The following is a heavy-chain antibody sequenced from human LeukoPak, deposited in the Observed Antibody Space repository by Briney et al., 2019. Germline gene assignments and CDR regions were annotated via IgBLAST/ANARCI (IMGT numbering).Heavy chain of an antibody. CDR1: GFTFSSYA. V-gene: IGHV3-30*04. Sequence: GGSLRLSCAASGFTFSSYAMHWVRQAPGKGLEWVAVISYDGSNKYYADSVKGRFTISRDNSKNTLYLQMSSLRAEDTAVYYCAREKSPEVLIAAAGVYYYYYGMDVWGQGTTVTVSS. CDR2: ISYDGSNK. D-gene: IGHD6-13*01. J-gene: IGHJ6*02. CDR3: AREKSPEVLIAAAGVYYYYYGMDV.